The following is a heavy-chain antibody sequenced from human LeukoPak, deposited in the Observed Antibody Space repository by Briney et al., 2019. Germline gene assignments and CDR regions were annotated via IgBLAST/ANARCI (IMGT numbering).Heavy chain of an antibody. Sequence: PGGSLRLSCAASGFTFDDYAMHWVRQAPGKGLEWVSGISWNSGSIGYADSVKGRFTISRDNSKNTLYLQMNSLRAEDTAVYYCAKDALSYGSGWYRIDYWGQGTLVTVSS. D-gene: IGHD6-19*01. CDR1: GFTFDDYA. V-gene: IGHV3-9*01. CDR2: ISWNSGSI. J-gene: IGHJ4*02. CDR3: AKDALSYGSGWYRIDY.